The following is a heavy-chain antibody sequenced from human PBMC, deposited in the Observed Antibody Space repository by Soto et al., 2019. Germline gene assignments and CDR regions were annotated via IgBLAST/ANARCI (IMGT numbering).Heavy chain of an antibody. Sequence: GGSLRLACAASGFTFRTYNMHWVRQAPGKGLEWVSSISSTSSFIYYADSLKGRFTISRDNAKNSLYLQMNSLRAEDTALYSCATGRDGFKRFNYYYGMDVWGQGTTVTDSS. CDR1: GFTFRTYN. V-gene: IGHV3-21*01. CDR3: ATGRDGFKRFNYYYGMDV. J-gene: IGHJ6*02. D-gene: IGHD3-16*01. CDR2: ISSTSSFI.